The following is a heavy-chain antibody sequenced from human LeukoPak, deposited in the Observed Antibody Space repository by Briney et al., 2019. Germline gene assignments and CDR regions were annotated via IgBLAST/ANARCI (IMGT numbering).Heavy chain of an antibody. D-gene: IGHD6-6*01. Sequence: SETLSLTCTVSGGSISSGGYYWSWIRQHPGKGLEWIGYIYYSGSTYYNPSLKSRVTISVDTSKNQFSLKLSSVTAADTAVYYCARRRREQLVLKDYYYMDVWGKGTTVTVSS. CDR3: ARRRREQLVLKDYYYMDV. CDR1: GGSISSGGYY. CDR2: IYYSGST. V-gene: IGHV4-31*03. J-gene: IGHJ6*03.